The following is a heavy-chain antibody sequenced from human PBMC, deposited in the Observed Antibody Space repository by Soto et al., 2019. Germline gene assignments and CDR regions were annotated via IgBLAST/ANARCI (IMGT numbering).Heavy chain of an antibody. V-gene: IGHV3-33*06. J-gene: IGHJ4*02. CDR2: IWYDGSNK. Sequence: GGSLRLSCAASGFTFSSYGMHWVRQAPGKGLEWVAVIWYDGSNKYYADSVKGRFTISRDNSKNTLYLQMNSLRAEDTAVYYCAKEYGDYRYYFDYWGQGTLVTVSS. CDR3: AKEYGDYRYYFDY. CDR1: GFTFSSYG. D-gene: IGHD4-17*01.